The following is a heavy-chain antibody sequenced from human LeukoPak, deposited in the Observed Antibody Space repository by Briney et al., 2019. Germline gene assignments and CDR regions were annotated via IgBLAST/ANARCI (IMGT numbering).Heavy chain of an antibody. CDR2: IWYSGFT. V-gene: IGHV4-34*01. CDR3: ARVRDWFDP. J-gene: IGHJ5*02. D-gene: IGHD4/OR15-4a*01. Sequence: SETLSLTCAVYGGSLSDYYWSWIRQPPGKGLEWIGYIWYSGFTYYNPSLKSRVTISVDTSKDQFFLKLSSVTAADTATYYCARVRDWFDPWGQGTLVTVSS. CDR1: GGSLSDYY.